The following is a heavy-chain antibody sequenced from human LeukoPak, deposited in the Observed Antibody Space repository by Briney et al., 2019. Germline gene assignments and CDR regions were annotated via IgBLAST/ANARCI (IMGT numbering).Heavy chain of an antibody. CDR1: GFTVSSNY. CDR2: IYSSGST. V-gene: IGHV3-53*01. J-gene: IGHJ3*02. D-gene: IGHD3-22*01. CDR3: ARDGGYDSSGLGAFDI. Sequence: GGSLRLSCAASGFTVSSNYMSWVRQAPGKGLEWVSVIYSSGSTYYADSVKGRFTISRDNSENTLYLQMNSLRAEDTAVYYCARDGGYDSSGLGAFDIWGQGTMVTVSS.